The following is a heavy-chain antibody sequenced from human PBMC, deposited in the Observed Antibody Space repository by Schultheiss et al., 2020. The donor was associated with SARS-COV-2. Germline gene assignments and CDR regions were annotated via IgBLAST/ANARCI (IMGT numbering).Heavy chain of an antibody. CDR2: INPADSDT. V-gene: IGHV5-51*01. Sequence: GGSLRLSCKGYGYIFTTYWIGWVRQMPGKGLEWMGIINPADSDTRNSPSFQGQVTMSVDKSISTAYLQWSSLKTSDSAMYYCARQEFTENLGSFDIWGQGTMVTVSS. J-gene: IGHJ3*02. D-gene: IGHD1-14*01. CDR1: GYIFTTYW. CDR3: ARQEFTENLGSFDI.